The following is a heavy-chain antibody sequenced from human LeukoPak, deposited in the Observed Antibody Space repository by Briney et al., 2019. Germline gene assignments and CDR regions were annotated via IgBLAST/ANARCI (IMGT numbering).Heavy chain of an antibody. CDR3: ARGSYNFFDY. Sequence: PGGSLRLSCAASGFTFSSYWMSWVRQAPGKGLEWVANIKQDGSEKYYVDSVKGRFTISRDNANNSLYLQINSLIAEDTACHYWARGSYNFFDYLGQGTLVTVSS. V-gene: IGHV3-7*01. CDR2: IKQDGSEK. D-gene: IGHD5-24*01. J-gene: IGHJ4*02. CDR1: GFTFSSYW.